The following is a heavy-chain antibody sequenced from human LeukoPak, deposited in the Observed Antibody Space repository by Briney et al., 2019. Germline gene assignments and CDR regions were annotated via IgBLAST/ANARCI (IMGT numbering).Heavy chain of an antibody. CDR1: GGSISSGSYY. D-gene: IGHD3-9*01. J-gene: IGHJ3*02. CDR3: XXXXXXXXXXXXLSKGINDAFDI. CDR2: IYTSGST. Sequence: TXXVXGGSISSGSYYWSWIRQPAGKGLEWIGRIYTSGSTNYNPSLMSRFTMSVDTSKNPFSLKLSYVTAAGPAGYXXXXXXXXXXXXXXLSKGINDAFDIWGQGTMVTVSS. V-gene: IGHV4-61*02.